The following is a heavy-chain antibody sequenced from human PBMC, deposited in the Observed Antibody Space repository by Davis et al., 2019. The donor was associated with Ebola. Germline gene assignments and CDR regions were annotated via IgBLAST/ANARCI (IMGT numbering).Heavy chain of an antibody. CDR1: GFTVSSNY. J-gene: IGHJ6*02. V-gene: IGHV3-66*01. D-gene: IGHD6-13*01. Sequence: GESLKISCAASGFTVSSNYMSWVRQAPGKGLEWVSVIYSGGSTYYADSVKGRFTISRDNSKNTLYLQMNNLRAEDTAVYYCAREAAALYYYGMDVWGQGTTVTVSS. CDR3: AREAAALYYYGMDV. CDR2: IYSGGST.